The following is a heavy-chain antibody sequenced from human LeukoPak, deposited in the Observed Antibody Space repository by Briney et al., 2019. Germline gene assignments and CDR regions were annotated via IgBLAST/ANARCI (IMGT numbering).Heavy chain of an antibody. V-gene: IGHV3-9*01. CDR3: AKDMGYYDSSGNDAFDI. D-gene: IGHD3-22*01. CDR1: GFTFGDYA. J-gene: IGHJ3*02. CDR2: ISWNRGSI. Sequence: GRCLRLSCAASGFTFGDYAMHWVRHAPGKGLEWGSGISWNRGSIVYADSVKGRFTISRDNAKNSLYLQMNSLRAEDTALYYCAKDMGYYDSSGNDAFDIWGQGTMVTVSS.